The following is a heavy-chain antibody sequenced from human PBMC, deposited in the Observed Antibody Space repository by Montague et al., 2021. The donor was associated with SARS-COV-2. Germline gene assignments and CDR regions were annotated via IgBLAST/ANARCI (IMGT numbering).Heavy chain of an antibody. D-gene: IGHD3-10*01. CDR2: ISYSGST. V-gene: IGHV4-39*07. CDR1: GGSISSSSHF. Sequence: SETLSLTCTVSGGSISSSSHFWGWFRQPPGQRLEWIGTISYSGSTYYSPSLKSRVIISVDTSKNQFSLKLRSVTAADTAVYYCAVGRGFEAGKHYYYYYGLDVWGQGTTVTVSS. CDR3: AVGRGFEAGKHYYYYYGLDV. J-gene: IGHJ6*02.